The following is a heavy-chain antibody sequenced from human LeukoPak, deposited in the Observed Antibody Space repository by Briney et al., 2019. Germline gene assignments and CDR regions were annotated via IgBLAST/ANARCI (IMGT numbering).Heavy chain of an antibody. Sequence: GGSLRLSCAASGFTFSSYAMSWVRQAPGKGLEWVSAISGSGGSTYYADSVKGRFTISRDNSKNTLYLQMNSLRAADTAAYYCATGPRRGFDIWGQGTMVTVSS. CDR2: ISGSGGST. CDR1: GFTFSSYA. CDR3: ATGPRRGFDI. V-gene: IGHV3-23*01. J-gene: IGHJ3*02.